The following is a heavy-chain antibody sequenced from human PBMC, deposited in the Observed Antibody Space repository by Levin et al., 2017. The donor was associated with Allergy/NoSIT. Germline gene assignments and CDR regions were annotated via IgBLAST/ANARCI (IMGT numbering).Heavy chain of an antibody. CDR3: AHRSLVRRSYYFDY. J-gene: IGHJ4*02. CDR2: IYWNDDK. CDR1: GFSLSTSGVG. Sequence: SGPTLVKPTQTLTLTCTFSGFSLSTSGVGVGWIRQPPGKALEWLALIYWNDDKRYSPSLKSRLTITKDTSKNQVVLTMTNMDPVDTATYYCAHRSLVRRSYYFDYWGQGTLVTVSS. D-gene: IGHD6-13*01. V-gene: IGHV2-5*01.